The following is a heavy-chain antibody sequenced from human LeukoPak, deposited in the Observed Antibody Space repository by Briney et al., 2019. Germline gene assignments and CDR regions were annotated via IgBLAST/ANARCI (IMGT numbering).Heavy chain of an antibody. CDR1: GGSISSYY. Sequence: KPSETLSLTCTVSGGSISSYYWSWIRQPPGKGLEWIGYIYYSGSTNYNPSLKSRVTISVDTSKNQFSLKLSSVTAADTAVYYCVGNYDSNDYYYYYGMDVWGQGTTVTVSS. CDR3: VGNYDSNDYYYYYGMDV. J-gene: IGHJ6*02. V-gene: IGHV4-59*01. D-gene: IGHD3-22*01. CDR2: IYYSGST.